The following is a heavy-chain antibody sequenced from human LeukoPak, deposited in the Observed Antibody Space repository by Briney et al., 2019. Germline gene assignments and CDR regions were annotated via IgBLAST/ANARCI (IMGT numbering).Heavy chain of an antibody. CDR1: GGSISSDSYY. CDR2: IYTSGST. CDR3: ARAGYGDSDFDY. Sequence: SQTLSLTCTVSGGSISSDSYYWSWIRQPAGKGLEWIGRIYTSGSTNYNPSLKSRVTMSVDTSKNQFSLKLNSVTAADTAVYYCARAGYGDSDFDYWGQGTLVTVSS. J-gene: IGHJ4*02. D-gene: IGHD4-17*01. V-gene: IGHV4-61*02.